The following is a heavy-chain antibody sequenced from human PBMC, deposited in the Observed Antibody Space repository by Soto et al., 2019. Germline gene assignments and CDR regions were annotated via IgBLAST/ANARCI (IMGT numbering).Heavy chain of an antibody. CDR2: INAGNGNT. CDR3: ARRGYEDYYYGLDV. Sequence: ASVKVSCKASGYTFTSYAMHWVRQAPGQRLERMGWINAGNGNTKYSQKLQGRVTITRDTSASTAYMELSSLRSEDTAVYYCARRGYEDYYYGLDVWGQWTTGTDCS. CDR1: GYTFTSYA. D-gene: IGHD2-2*01. J-gene: IGHJ6*02. V-gene: IGHV1-3*01.